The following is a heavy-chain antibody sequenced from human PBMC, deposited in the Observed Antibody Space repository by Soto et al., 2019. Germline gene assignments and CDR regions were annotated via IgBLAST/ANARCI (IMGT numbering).Heavy chain of an antibody. CDR2: ISSSSSYI. D-gene: IGHD3-22*01. J-gene: IGHJ4*02. CDR1: GLTFSSYS. CDR3: ARGWEYYDSSGYYGY. V-gene: IGHV3-21*01. Sequence: GGSLRLSCAASGLTFSSYSLNWVRQAPGKGLEWVSFISSSSSYIYYAGSVKGRFTISRDNAKNSLYLQMNSLRAEDTAVYYCARGWEYYDSSGYYGYWGQGTLVTVSS.